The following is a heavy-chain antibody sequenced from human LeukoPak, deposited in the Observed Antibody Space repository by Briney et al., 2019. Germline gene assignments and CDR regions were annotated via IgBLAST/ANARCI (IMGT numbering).Heavy chain of an antibody. CDR1: GFTFSSYG. Sequence: PGGSLRLSCAASGFTFSSYGITWVRQAPGKGLEWVSTISATGGSTYYADSVKGRFTISRDNSKDTLYLQMNSLRAEDTAVYYCAKVPGVVIGQLLYWGQGTLVTVSS. D-gene: IGHD3-3*01. J-gene: IGHJ4*02. CDR3: AKVPGVVIGQLLY. CDR2: ISATGGST. V-gene: IGHV3-23*01.